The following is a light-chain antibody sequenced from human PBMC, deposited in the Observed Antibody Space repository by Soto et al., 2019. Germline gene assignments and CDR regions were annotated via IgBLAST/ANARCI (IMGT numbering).Light chain of an antibody. V-gene: IGLV2-14*01. CDR3: SSRTTSNPYV. CDR2: EVS. J-gene: IGLJ1*01. CDR1: SSDIGAYNS. Sequence: QSVLTQPASVSGSPGQSINISCTGTSSDIGAYNSVSWYQQHPGKAPKLMIYEVSNRPSGVSNRFSASKSGNTASLTISGLQAEDEADYYCSSRTTSNPYVFGTGTKLTVL.